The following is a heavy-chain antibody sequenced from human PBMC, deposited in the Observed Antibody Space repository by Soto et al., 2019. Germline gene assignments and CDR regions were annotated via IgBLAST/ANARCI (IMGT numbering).Heavy chain of an antibody. V-gene: IGHV3-33*01. CDR1: GFTFSSYG. D-gene: IGHD1-26*01. CDR3: ARMDSGSYGEGYYFDY. CDR2: IWYDGSNK. Sequence: GGSLRLSCAASGFTFSSYGMHWVRQAPGKGLEWVAVIWYDGSNKYYADSVKGRFTISRDNSKNTLYLQMNSLRAEDTAVYYCARMDSGSYGEGYYFDYWGQGTLVTVSS. J-gene: IGHJ4*02.